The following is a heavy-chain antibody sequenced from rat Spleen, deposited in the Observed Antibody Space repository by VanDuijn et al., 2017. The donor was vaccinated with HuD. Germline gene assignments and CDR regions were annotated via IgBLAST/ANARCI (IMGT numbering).Heavy chain of an antibody. CDR3: ARDLNYPGITVLDY. J-gene: IGHJ2*01. CDR2: ISSGGTT. V-gene: IGHV2S12*01. D-gene: IGHD1-4*01. CDR1: GFSLGSTG. Sequence: QVQLKESGPGLVQPSQTLSLTCTVPGFSLGSTGVSWVRQPPGKGLEWIAAISSGGTTYYNSALKSRLSISRDTSKNQVFLKMNSLQSEDTTTYYCARDLNYPGITVLDYWGQGVMVTVSS.